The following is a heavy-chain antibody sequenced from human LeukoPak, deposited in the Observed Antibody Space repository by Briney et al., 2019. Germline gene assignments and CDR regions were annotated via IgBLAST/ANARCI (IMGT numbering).Heavy chain of an antibody. D-gene: IGHD1-14*01. CDR3: ARDRYSSYASARDAFDI. CDR2: MNPNSGNT. CDR1: GYTFTSYD. V-gene: IGHV1-8*03. J-gene: IGHJ3*02. Sequence: ASVKVSCKASGYTFTSYDINWVRQATGQGLEWMGWMNPNSGNTGYAQKFQGRVTITRNTSISTAYMELSSLRSEDTAVYYCARDRYSSYASARDAFDIWGQGTMVTVSS.